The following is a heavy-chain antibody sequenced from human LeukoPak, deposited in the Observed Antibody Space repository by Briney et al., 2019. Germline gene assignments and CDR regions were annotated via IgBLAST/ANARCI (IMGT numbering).Heavy chain of an antibody. D-gene: IGHD3-16*01. CDR2: FEPEDGET. Sequence: ASVKVSCKVSGYTLTELSMHWVRQAPGKGLEWMGGFEPEDGETIYAQKFQGRVTMTEDTSTDTAYMELSSLRSEDTAVYYCATRLDYVAPFDPWGQGTLVTVSS. V-gene: IGHV1-24*01. CDR1: GYTLTELS. J-gene: IGHJ5*02. CDR3: ATRLDYVAPFDP.